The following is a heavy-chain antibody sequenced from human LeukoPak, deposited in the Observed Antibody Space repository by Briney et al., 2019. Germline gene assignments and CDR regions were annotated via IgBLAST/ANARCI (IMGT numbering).Heavy chain of an antibody. D-gene: IGHD5-24*01. CDR1: GYTFTGYY. J-gene: IGHJ4*02. Sequence: ASVKVSCKASGYTFTGYYMHWVRQAPGQGLEWMGWINPNSGGTNYAQKFQGWVTMTRDTSISTAYMELSRLRSDDTAVYYCARAGTVEMTPLDYWGQGTLVTVSS. CDR2: INPNSGGT. CDR3: ARAGTVEMTPLDY. V-gene: IGHV1-2*04.